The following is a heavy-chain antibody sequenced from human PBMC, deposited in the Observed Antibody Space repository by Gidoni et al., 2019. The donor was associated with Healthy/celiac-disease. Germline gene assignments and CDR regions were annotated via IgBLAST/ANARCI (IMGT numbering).Heavy chain of an antibody. V-gene: IGHV3-49*05. Sequence: EVQLVVSGGGLVKPGRSLRLSCTTSGFTFGDYAMSWFRQAPGKGLEWVGFIRSKAYGGTTEYAASVKGRFTISRDDFKSIAYLQMNSLKTEDTAVYYCTRDGSSLGVVIERRYFDYWGQGTLVTVSS. J-gene: IGHJ4*02. CDR2: IRSKAYGGTT. D-gene: IGHD3-3*01. CDR3: TRDGSSLGVVIERRYFDY. CDR1: GFTFGDYA.